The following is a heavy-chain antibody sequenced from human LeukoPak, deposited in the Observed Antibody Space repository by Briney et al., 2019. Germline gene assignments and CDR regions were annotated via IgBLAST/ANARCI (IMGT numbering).Heavy chain of an antibody. CDR1: GGTFSSYA. Sequence: ASVKVSCKASGGTFSSYAISWVRQAPGQGLEWMGWINVGNGYTKSSQTFQGRVTITRDTSASTAYMELSSLRSEDSAMYYCATSYGDRGGFDYWGQGTLVTVSS. CDR2: INVGNGYT. V-gene: IGHV1-3*01. D-gene: IGHD4-17*01. CDR3: ATSYGDRGGFDY. J-gene: IGHJ4*02.